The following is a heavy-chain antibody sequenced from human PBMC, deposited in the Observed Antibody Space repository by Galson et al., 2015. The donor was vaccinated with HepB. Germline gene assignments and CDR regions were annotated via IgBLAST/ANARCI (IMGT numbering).Heavy chain of an antibody. V-gene: IGHV1-2*04. CDR3: ATFHYYDSSGYYYEPLELVY. D-gene: IGHD3-22*01. Sequence: SVKVSCKASGYTFTGYYMHWVRQAPGQGLEWMGWINPNSGGTNYAQKFQGWVTMTRDTSISTAYMELSRLRSDDTAVYYCATFHYYDSSGYYYEPLELVYWGQGTLVTVSS. CDR1: GYTFTGYY. J-gene: IGHJ4*02. CDR2: INPNSGGT.